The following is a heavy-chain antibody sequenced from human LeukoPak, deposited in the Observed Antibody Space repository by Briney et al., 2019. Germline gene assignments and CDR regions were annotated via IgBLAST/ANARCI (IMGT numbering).Heavy chain of an antibody. CDR2: ISGSSSDI. J-gene: IGHJ4*02. D-gene: IGHD1-26*01. V-gene: IGHV3-21*01. Sequence: GGSLRLSCAASGFTFSSFTMNWVRQAPGKGLEWVSSISGSSSDIYYADSVKGRFTISRDNSKNSLYLQMKSLRAEDTALYYCARRGYHDYSGFDYWGQGTLVTVSS. CDR3: ARRGYHDYSGFDY. CDR1: GFTFSSFT.